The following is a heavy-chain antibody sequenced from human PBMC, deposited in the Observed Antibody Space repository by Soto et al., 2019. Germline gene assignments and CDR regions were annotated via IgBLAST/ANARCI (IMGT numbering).Heavy chain of an antibody. Sequence: DVQLLESGGGLAQRGGSLRLSCAASGFSFSTYGMTWVRQAPGKGLEWVSYGGSGGSTYYADSVKGRFTISRDNSKNTMYLQMNRLRAEDTGVYYWVKFSGRAYHYYYMDVWGNGITVTVSS. D-gene: IGHD1-26*01. V-gene: IGHV3-23*01. CDR3: VKFSGRAYHYYYMDV. CDR2: GGSGGST. J-gene: IGHJ6*03. CDR1: GFSFSTYG.